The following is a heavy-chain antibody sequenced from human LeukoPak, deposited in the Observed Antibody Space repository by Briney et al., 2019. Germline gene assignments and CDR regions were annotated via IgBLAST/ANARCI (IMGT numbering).Heavy chain of an antibody. CDR3: AREGGVARPGLDY. D-gene: IGHD6-6*01. CDR2: IYSSGST. Sequence: PSETLSLTCSVSGGSISNHYWSWIRQAPGKTLEYMGNIYSSGSTYYNPSLKSRLTISLDTSQNQFSLRLTSVGAADTAVYYCAREGGVARPGLDYWGQGALVAVSS. CDR1: GGSISNHY. V-gene: IGHV4-59*11. J-gene: IGHJ4*02.